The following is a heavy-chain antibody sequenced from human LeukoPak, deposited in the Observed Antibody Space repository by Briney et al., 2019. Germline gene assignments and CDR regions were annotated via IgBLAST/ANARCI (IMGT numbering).Heavy chain of an antibody. CDR1: GGSISSSSYY. Sequence: SSETLSLTCTVSGGSISSSSYYWGWIRQPPGKGLERIGSIYYSGSTYYNPSLKSRVTISVDTSKDQFSLKLSSVTAADTAVYYCARLAYSSSPNDLPYFDCWGQGTLVTVSS. CDR2: IYYSGST. J-gene: IGHJ4*02. D-gene: IGHD6-13*01. CDR3: ARLAYSSSPNDLPYFDC. V-gene: IGHV4-39*01.